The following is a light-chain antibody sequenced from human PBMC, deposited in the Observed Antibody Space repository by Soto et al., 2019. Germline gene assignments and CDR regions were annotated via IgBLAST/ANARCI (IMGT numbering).Light chain of an antibody. V-gene: IGKV3-11*01. Sequence: EIVLTQSPATLSLSPGERATLSCRVSQSVSSYLAWYQQRPGQAPRLLIYDASNRATGIPARFSGSGSGTDFTLTISSLEPEDFAVYYCQQRSNWPPITFGLGTRLEI. CDR1: QSVSSY. CDR3: QQRSNWPPIT. CDR2: DAS. J-gene: IGKJ5*01.